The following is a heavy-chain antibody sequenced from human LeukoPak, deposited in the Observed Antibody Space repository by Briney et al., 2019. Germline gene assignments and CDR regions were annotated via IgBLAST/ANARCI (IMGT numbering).Heavy chain of an antibody. CDR1: GGSISSYY. Sequence: SETLSLTCTVSGGSISSYYWSWIRQPPGKGLEWIGYIYYSGSTNYNPSLKSRVTISVDTSKNQFSLKLSSVIAADTAVYYCASPLVIVATIRQGTYFQHWGQGTLVTVSS. CDR2: IYYSGST. D-gene: IGHD5-12*01. V-gene: IGHV4-59*12. CDR3: ASPLVIVATIRQGTYFQH. J-gene: IGHJ1*01.